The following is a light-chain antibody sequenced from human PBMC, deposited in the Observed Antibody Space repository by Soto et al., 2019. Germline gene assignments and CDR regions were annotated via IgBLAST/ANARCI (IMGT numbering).Light chain of an antibody. J-gene: IGLJ2*01. CDR1: SSNIGSNY. CDR3: ATRDDSLNGRA. CDR2: RNN. V-gene: IGLV1-47*01. Sequence: QSVLTQPPSASGTPGQRVTISCSGSSSNIGSNYVYWYQQLPGTAPKLLIYRNNQRPSGVPDRFSGSKSGTSASLAISGLQSEDEADYYCATRDDSLNGRAFGGGTKVTVL.